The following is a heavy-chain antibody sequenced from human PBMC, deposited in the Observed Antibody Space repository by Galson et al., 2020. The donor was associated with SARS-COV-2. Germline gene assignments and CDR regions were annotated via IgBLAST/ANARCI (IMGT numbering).Heavy chain of an antibody. V-gene: IGHV1-2*06. Sequence: ASVKVSCKASGYTFTGYYMHWVRQAPGQGLEWMGRINPNSGGTNYAQKFQGRVTMTRDTSISTAYMELSRLRSDDTAVYYCARDGNYCSSTSCYGVWYYYYGMDVWGQGTTVTVSS. CDR2: INPNSGGT. J-gene: IGHJ6*02. D-gene: IGHD2-2*01. CDR1: GYTFTGYY. CDR3: ARDGNYCSSTSCYGVWYYYYGMDV.